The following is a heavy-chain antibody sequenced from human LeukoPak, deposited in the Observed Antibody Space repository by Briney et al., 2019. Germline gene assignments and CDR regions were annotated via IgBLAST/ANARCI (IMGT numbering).Heavy chain of an antibody. CDR2: VYYSGRT. V-gene: IGHV4-61*01. CDR3: VRETATSYYDSAGYYRQTEVFDV. D-gene: IGHD3-22*01. J-gene: IGHJ3*01. Sequence: SETLSLTCTVSGGSVSSDSYYWTWIRQPPGKGLEWIGYVYYSGRTNYNPTLKSRVAISVDTSKNQFSLRLNSVTAADTALYYCVRETATSYYDSAGYYRQTEVFDVWGQGTKVTVSS. CDR1: GGSVSSDSYY.